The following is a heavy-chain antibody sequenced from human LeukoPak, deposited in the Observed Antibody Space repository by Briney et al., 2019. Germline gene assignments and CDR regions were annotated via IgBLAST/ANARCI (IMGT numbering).Heavy chain of an antibody. D-gene: IGHD2-8*02. CDR3: ARLPMKQLWWAAAFDI. CDR1: GDSFTNYW. V-gene: IGHV5-51*01. Sequence: LGESLKISCKGSGDSFTNYWIGWVRQMPGKGLEWMAIIYPDDSDTRYSPSFQGQVTISGDKSISTAYLQWSSLKASDTAMYYCARLPMKQLWWAAAFDIWGQGTMVTVSS. CDR2: IYPDDSDT. J-gene: IGHJ3*02.